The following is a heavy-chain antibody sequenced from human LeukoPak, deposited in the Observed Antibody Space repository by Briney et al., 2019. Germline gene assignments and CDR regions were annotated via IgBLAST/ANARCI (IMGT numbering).Heavy chain of an antibody. V-gene: IGHV3-23*01. CDR3: ARGGGLDV. Sequence: RGSLRLSCAASGFTFTSYSMNWVRQAPGKGLEWVSTISGGGGSTYYADSVKGRFTISRDNAKNSLYLQMSNLRAEDTAVYFCARGGGLDVWGQGATVTVSS. CDR2: ISGGGGST. CDR1: GFTFTSYS. D-gene: IGHD3-16*01. J-gene: IGHJ6*02.